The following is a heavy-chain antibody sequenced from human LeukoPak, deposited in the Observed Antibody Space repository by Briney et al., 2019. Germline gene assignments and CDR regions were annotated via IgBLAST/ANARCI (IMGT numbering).Heavy chain of an antibody. CDR2: ITHNGGTQ. J-gene: IGHJ4*02. V-gene: IGHV3-30-3*01. CDR1: GFTFGNYA. CDR3: ARDAQSGAFSDFGY. Sequence: GTSLRLSCEASGFTFGNYAIHWVRQVPGEGLEWVAIITHNGGTQYYADSVKGRFTISRDNSQSTVFLQMNSLRPEDTAVYYCARDAQSGAFSDFGYWGQGTLVTVSS. D-gene: IGHD1-26*01.